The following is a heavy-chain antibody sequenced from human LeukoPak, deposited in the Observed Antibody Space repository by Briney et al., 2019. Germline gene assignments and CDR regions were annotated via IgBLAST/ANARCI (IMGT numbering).Heavy chain of an antibody. CDR3: AKEYSGYDFDY. CDR1: GFTLRSYD. CDR2: TSGSGGNT. V-gene: IGHV3-23*01. J-gene: IGHJ4*02. D-gene: IGHD5-12*01. Sequence: GGSLRLSCAASGFTLRSYDMSWVRQAPGKGLEWVAATSGSGGNTYYADSVKGRFTISRDNSKNTLYLQMNSLRAEDTAVYYCAKEYSGYDFDYWDQGTLVTVSS.